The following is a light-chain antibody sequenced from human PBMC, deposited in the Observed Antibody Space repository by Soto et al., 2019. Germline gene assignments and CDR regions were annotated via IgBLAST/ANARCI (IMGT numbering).Light chain of an antibody. V-gene: IGKV4-1*01. Sequence: DIVMTQSPDSLAVSLGERATINCKSSQSVLYSSNNKNYLAWYQQKPGQPPKLLIYWASTRESGDPDRFSGSGSGTDFTLTISSLQAEDVAVYYCQQYYSTPTFGQGTKVEIK. CDR2: WAS. J-gene: IGKJ1*01. CDR3: QQYYSTPT. CDR1: QSVLYSSNNKNY.